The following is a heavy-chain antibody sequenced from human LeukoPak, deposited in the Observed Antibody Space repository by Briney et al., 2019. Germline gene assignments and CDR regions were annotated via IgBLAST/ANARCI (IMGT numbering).Heavy chain of an antibody. D-gene: IGHD5-24*01. CDR3: SRSDGGSDFDY. CDR1: GDSVSSNRAS. CDR2: TYYRSKWYN. J-gene: IGHJ4*02. V-gene: IGHV6-1*01. Sequence: SQTLSLTCAISGDSVSSNRASWTWIRQSPSGGLEWLGRTYYRSKWYNDYAVSLKSRISINPDTSKNQFSLQLNSVTPEDTAVYYCSRSDGGSDFDYWGQGTLVTVSS.